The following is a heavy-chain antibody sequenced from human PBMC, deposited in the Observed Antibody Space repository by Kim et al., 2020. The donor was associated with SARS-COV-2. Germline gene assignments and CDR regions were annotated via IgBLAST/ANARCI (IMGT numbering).Heavy chain of an antibody. J-gene: IGHJ4*02. V-gene: IGHV3-30*04. CDR2: ISYDGSNK. CDR1: GFTFSSYA. CDR3: ARDLAKTFDY. Sequence: GGSLRLSCAASGFTFSSYAMHWVRQAPGKGLEWVAVISYDGSNKYYADSVKGRFTISRDNSKNTLYLQMNSLRAEDTAVYYCARDLAKTFDYWGQGTLVT.